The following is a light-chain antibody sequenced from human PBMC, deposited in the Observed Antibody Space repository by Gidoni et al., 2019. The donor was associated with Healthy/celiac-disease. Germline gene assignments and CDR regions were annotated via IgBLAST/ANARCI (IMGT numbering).Light chain of an antibody. Sequence: QSALTQPASVSGSPGPSITISCTGTSSDVGSYNLVSWYQQHPGKAPKLMIYEVSKRPSWVSNRFSGSKSGNTASLTISGRQAEDEADYYCCSYAGSSTFRVFGGGTKLTVL. CDR3: CSYAGSSTFRV. CDR1: SSDVGSYNL. V-gene: IGLV2-23*02. CDR2: EVS. J-gene: IGLJ2*01.